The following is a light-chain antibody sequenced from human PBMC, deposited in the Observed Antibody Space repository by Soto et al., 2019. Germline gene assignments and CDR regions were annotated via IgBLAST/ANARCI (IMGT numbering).Light chain of an antibody. CDR3: SSVTSTSTYVL. CDR2: EVS. CDR1: TTDVGGYNY. V-gene: IGLV2-14*01. Sequence: QSALTQPASVSGSPGQSITISCTGTTTDVGGYNYVSWYQQHPGKAPKLMIHEVSNRPSGVSNRFSGSKSGNTASLTISGLQAEDEADYYCSSVTSTSTYVLFGGGTKLTVL. J-gene: IGLJ2*01.